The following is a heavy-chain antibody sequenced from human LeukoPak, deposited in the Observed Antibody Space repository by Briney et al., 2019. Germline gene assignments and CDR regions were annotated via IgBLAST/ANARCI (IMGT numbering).Heavy chain of an antibody. CDR1: GFTFDDYD. CDR2: INWNGGST. J-gene: IGHJ4*02. Sequence: RPGGSLRLSCAASGFTFDDYDMSWVRQPPGKGLEWVSGINWNGGSTGYADSVKGRFTISRDNDKNSLYLQMNSLRAEDTALYYCARDQPDSTGYSPFDSWGQGTLVTVSS. V-gene: IGHV3-20*04. CDR3: ARDQPDSTGYSPFDS. D-gene: IGHD3-22*01.